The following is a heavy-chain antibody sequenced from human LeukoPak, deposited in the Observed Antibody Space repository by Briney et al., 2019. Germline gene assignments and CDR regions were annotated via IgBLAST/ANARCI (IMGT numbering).Heavy chain of an antibody. CDR1: GFTFSSYG. CDR3: AKDGYCSSTSCPMEIDY. V-gene: IGHV3-30*18. D-gene: IGHD2-2*03. CDR2: ISYDGSNK. J-gene: IGHJ4*02. Sequence: GGSLRLSCAASGFTFSSYGMHWVRQAPDKGLEWVAVISYDGSNKYYADSVKGRFTISRDNSKNTLYLQMNSLRAEDTAVYYCAKDGYCSSTSCPMEIDYWGQGTLVTVSS.